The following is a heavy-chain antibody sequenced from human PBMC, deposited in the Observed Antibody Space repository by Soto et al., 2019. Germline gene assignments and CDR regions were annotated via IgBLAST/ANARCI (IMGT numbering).Heavy chain of an antibody. CDR2: IYYSGST. Sequence: KTSETLSLTCTVSGGSISSYYWSWIRQPPGKGLEWIGYIYYSGSTNYNPSLKSRVTISVDTSKNQFSLKLSSVTAADTAVYYCARVREPRNPSDAFDIWGQGTMVTV. D-gene: IGHD1-26*01. V-gene: IGHV4-59*01. J-gene: IGHJ3*02. CDR1: GGSISSYY. CDR3: ARVREPRNPSDAFDI.